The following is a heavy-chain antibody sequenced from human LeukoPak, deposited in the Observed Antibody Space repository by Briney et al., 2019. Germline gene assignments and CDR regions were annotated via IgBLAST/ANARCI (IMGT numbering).Heavy chain of an antibody. D-gene: IGHD2-2*01. V-gene: IGHV1-18*01. CDR1: GYTFSNFG. CDR2: ISGNNDNP. CDR3: ARDGTSTDDY. Sequence: ASVNVSCTASGYTFSNFGISWGRQAPGQGLEWMGWISGNNDNPNYGQKFQGRLTVTTDSSTSTAYMELRNLRSDDTAVYYCARDGTSTDDYWGQGTLVTVSS. J-gene: IGHJ4*02.